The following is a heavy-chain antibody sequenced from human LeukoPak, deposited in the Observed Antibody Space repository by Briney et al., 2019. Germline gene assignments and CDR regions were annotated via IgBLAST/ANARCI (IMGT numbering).Heavy chain of an antibody. Sequence: GGSLRLSCAASGFTFSSYGMHWVRQTPGKGLEWVAFIRYDGSIKYYADSVKGRFTISRDNSKKTLNLQMDSLRVEDTALYYCAKVEEISSHYTGGSFDVWGQGTMVTVS. CDR2: IRYDGSIK. J-gene: IGHJ3*01. CDR1: GFTFSSYG. D-gene: IGHD3-10*01. CDR3: AKVEEISSHYTGGSFDV. V-gene: IGHV3-30*02.